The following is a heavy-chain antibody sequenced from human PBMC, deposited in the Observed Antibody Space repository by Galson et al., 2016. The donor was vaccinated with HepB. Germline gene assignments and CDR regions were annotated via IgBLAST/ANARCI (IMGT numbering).Heavy chain of an antibody. CDR2: VSNAGRS. Sequence: SETLSLTCSDSINSISDSNYWSWVRQPPGQGLEWIGEVSNAGRSNYNPSLRSRLSLSFDTSKNESSLKLFSVTAADSAIYYCTRESGPFVPFGYWGQGALVTVSS. V-gene: IGHV4-4*02. D-gene: IGHD3-16*02. CDR1: INSISDSNY. CDR3: TRESGPFVPFGY. J-gene: IGHJ4*02.